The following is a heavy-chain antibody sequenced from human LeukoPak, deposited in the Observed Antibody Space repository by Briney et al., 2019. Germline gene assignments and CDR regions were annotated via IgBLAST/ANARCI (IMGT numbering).Heavy chain of an antibody. D-gene: IGHD3-22*01. V-gene: IGHV3-20*04. Sequence: PGGSLRLSCAASGFTFDDYGMSWVRQAPGKGLEWVSGINWNGGSTGYADSVKGRFTTSRDNAKNSLYLQMNSLRAEDTALYYCARDRDYDSSGSLFDYWGQGTLVTVSS. J-gene: IGHJ4*02. CDR3: ARDRDYDSSGSLFDY. CDR1: GFTFDDYG. CDR2: INWNGGST.